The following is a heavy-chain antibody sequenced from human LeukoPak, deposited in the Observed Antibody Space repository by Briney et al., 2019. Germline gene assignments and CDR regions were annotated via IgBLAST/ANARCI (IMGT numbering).Heavy chain of an antibody. CDR1: GFTFSSYS. J-gene: IGHJ1*01. D-gene: IGHD6-13*01. CDR2: ISSSSSYI. V-gene: IGHV3-21*01. CDR3: ARDWPTIAAAGTIPEYFQH. Sequence: GGSLRLSCAASGFTFSSYSMNWVRQAPGKGLVWVSSISSSSSYIYYADSVKGRFTISRDNAKNSLYLQMNSLRAEDTAVYYCARDWPTIAAAGTIPEYFQHWGQGTLVTVSS.